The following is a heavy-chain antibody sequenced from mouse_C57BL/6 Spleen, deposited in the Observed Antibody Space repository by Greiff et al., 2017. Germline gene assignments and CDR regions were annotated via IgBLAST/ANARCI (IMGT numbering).Heavy chain of an antibody. Sequence: QVQLKQSGAELVRPGASVKLSCKASGYTFTDYYINWVKQRPGQGLEWIARIYPGSGNTYYNEKFKGKATLTAEKSSSTAYMQLSSLTSEDSAVYFCARDGGWLPLDYWGQGTTLTVSS. CDR1: GYTFTDYY. V-gene: IGHV1-76*01. D-gene: IGHD2-3*01. CDR2: IYPGSGNT. J-gene: IGHJ2*01. CDR3: ARDGGWLPLDY.